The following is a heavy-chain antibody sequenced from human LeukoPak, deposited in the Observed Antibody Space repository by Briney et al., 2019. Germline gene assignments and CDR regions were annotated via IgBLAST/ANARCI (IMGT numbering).Heavy chain of an antibody. V-gene: IGHV3-53*01. Sequence: GGSLRLSCAASGLTVNSNYMNWVRQVPGKGLQWVSVIYSGGTTYYADSVKGRFTISRDNSKNTLYLQMNSLRAEDTAVYYCARALLVRNGYNYSPNYFDYWGQGTLVTVSS. J-gene: IGHJ4*02. CDR2: IYSGGTT. CDR3: ARALLVRNGYNYSPNYFDY. D-gene: IGHD5-24*01. CDR1: GLTVNSNY.